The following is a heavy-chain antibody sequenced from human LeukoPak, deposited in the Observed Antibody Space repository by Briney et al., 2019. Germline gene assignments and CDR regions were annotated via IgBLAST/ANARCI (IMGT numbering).Heavy chain of an antibody. D-gene: IGHD3-22*01. J-gene: IGHJ4*02. V-gene: IGHV3-53*01. CDR2: IYSGGST. CDR3: AKAGTYYYDSSGYYYDY. CDR1: GFTVSSNY. Sequence: GGSLRLSCAASGFTVSSNYMSWVRQAPGKGLEWVSVIYSGGSTYYADSVKGRFTISRDNSKNTLHLQMNSLRAEDTAVYYCAKAGTYYYDSSGYYYDYWGQGTLVTVSS.